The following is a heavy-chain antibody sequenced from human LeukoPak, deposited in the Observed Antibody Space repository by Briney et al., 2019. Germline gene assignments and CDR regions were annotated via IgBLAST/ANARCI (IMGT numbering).Heavy chain of an antibody. CDR1: GGSISSYY. V-gene: IGHV4-59*01. Sequence: PSETLSLTCTVSGGSISSYYWSWIRQPPGKGLEWIGYIYYSGSTNYNPSLKSRVTISVDTSKNQFSLKLSSVIAADTAVYYCATWVGARFDYWGQGTLVTVSS. CDR3: ATWVGARFDY. J-gene: IGHJ4*02. D-gene: IGHD1-26*01. CDR2: IYYSGST.